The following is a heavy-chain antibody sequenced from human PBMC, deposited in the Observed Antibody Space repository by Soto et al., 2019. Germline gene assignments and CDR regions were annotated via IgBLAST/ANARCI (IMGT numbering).Heavy chain of an antibody. Sequence: QVQLVQSGAEVKKPGSSVKFSCKASGGTFSSYAISWVRQAPGQGLEWMGGSIPIFGTANYAQKFQGRVTNTADKSTSKAYMELSSLRSEDTAVYYFASDLREHPSWGMDVWGQGTTVTVSS. D-gene: IGHD1-26*01. CDR3: ASDLREHPSWGMDV. CDR2: SIPIFGTA. J-gene: IGHJ6*02. V-gene: IGHV1-69*06. CDR1: GGTFSSYA.